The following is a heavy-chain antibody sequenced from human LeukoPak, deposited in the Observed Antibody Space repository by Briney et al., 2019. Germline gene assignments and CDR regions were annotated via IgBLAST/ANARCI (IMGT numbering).Heavy chain of an antibody. Sequence: ASVKVSCKAFGYTFTGYYLHWVRQAPGQRLEWMGWINAGNGNTKYSQEFQGRVTITRDTSASTAYMELSSLRSEDMAVYYCARTVDTTYYFDYWGQGTLVTVSS. CDR1: GYTFTGYY. D-gene: IGHD5-18*01. CDR3: ARTVDTTYYFDY. J-gene: IGHJ4*02. CDR2: INAGNGNT. V-gene: IGHV1-3*03.